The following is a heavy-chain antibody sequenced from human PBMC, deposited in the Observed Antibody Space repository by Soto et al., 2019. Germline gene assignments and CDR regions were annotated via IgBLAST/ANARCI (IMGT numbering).Heavy chain of an antibody. Sequence: GASVKVSSKASGYTLTSYAMHWVRQAPGQRLEWMAWINAGNGNTKYSQKFQGRVTITRDTSTSTVYMELSSLRSEDTAVYYCARDTEYSGSYYAWFDPWGQGTLVTVSS. CDR3: ARDTEYSGSYYAWFDP. V-gene: IGHV1-3*01. CDR2: INAGNGNT. CDR1: GYTLTSYA. D-gene: IGHD1-26*01. J-gene: IGHJ5*02.